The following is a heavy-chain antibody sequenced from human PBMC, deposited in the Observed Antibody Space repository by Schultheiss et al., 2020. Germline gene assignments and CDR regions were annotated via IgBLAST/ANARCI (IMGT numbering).Heavy chain of an antibody. CDR1: GFTFSSYA. Sequence: GGSLRLSCAASGFTFSSYAMHWVRQAPGKGLEWVAVIWYDGSNKYYADSVKGRFTISRDNAKNSLYLQMNSLRAEDTAVYYCARVRFGEFNNWFDPWGQGTLVTVSS. J-gene: IGHJ5*02. V-gene: IGHV3-33*08. D-gene: IGHD3-10*01. CDR3: ARVRFGEFNNWFDP. CDR2: IWYDGSNK.